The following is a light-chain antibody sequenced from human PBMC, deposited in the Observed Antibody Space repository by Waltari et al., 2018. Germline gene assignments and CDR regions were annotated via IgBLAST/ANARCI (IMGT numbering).Light chain of an antibody. CDR3: CSYAGNSIYV. Sequence: QSALNQPASVSGSPGQSITISCTGTTSDVGSYILSSWYQHPPGKAPKLIFFEVSVRPSGVSNRFSGSKSGNTASLTISGLQAEDEADYHCCSYAGNSIYVFGTGTRVTVL. CDR1: TSDVGSYIL. J-gene: IGLJ1*01. V-gene: IGLV2-23*02. CDR2: EVS.